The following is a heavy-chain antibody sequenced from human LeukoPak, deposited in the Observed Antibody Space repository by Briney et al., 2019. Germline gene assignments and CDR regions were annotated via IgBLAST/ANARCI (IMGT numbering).Heavy chain of an antibody. D-gene: IGHD3-22*01. V-gene: IGHV1-2*04. J-gene: IGHJ5*02. CDR3: ARMDSSGYSNWFDP. Sequence: ASVKVSCKASGYTFTGYYMHWVRQAPGQGLEWMGWVNPNSGGTNYAQKFQGWVTMTRDTSISTAYMELSRLRSDDTAVYYCARMDSSGYSNWFDPWGQGTLVTVSP. CDR1: GYTFTGYY. CDR2: VNPNSGGT.